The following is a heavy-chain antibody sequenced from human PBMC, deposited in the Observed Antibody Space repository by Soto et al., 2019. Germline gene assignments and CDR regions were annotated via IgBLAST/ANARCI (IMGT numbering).Heavy chain of an antibody. D-gene: IGHD6-19*01. Sequence: GGSLRLSCAASGFPFSSYSMSWVRQAPGKGLEWVSAISGSGGSTYYADSVKGRFTISRDNSKNTLYLQMNSLRAEDTAVYYCASRTGPGIAVAGTGFDPWGQGTLVTVS. J-gene: IGHJ5*02. V-gene: IGHV3-23*01. CDR1: GFPFSSYS. CDR3: ASRTGPGIAVAGTGFDP. CDR2: ISGSGGST.